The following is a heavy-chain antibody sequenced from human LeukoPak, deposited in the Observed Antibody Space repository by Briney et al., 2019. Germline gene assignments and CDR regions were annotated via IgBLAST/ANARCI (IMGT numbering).Heavy chain of an antibody. D-gene: IGHD4-17*01. J-gene: IGHJ4*02. Sequence: GSLKLSCAASGFTFTNCAMSWARQAPGKGLEWVSAISASGGSTYYADSVKGRFSISRDNSKNTVYLQMNNLRVEDTAVYYCAKDALSAVTTFDYWGQGTLVTVSS. CDR3: AKDALSAVTTFDY. V-gene: IGHV3-23*01. CDR1: GFTFTNCA. CDR2: ISASGGST.